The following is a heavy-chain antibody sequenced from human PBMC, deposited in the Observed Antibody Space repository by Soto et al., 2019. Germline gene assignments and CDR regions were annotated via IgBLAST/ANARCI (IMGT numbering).Heavy chain of an antibody. Sequence: QVQLVQSGAEVKKPGSSVKVSRKASGGTFSSYVISWVRQAPGQGLEWMGGIIPMFGSETYAQKFQGRVTITADESTSTAYMELSSLRSEDTAVYYCASETAVVITKAWSRWGQGTLVTVSP. CDR1: GGTFSSYV. CDR3: ASETAVVITKAWSR. CDR2: IIPMFGSE. J-gene: IGHJ4*02. V-gene: IGHV1-69*12. D-gene: IGHD3-22*01.